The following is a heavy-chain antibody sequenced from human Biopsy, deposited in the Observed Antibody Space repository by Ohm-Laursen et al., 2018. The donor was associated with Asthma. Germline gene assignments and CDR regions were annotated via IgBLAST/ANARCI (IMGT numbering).Heavy chain of an antibody. V-gene: IGHV3-30*18. CDR3: AKRRGYSGHDNDY. CDR2: ISYDGNHK. CDR1: GFPFTSYA. J-gene: IGHJ4*02. D-gene: IGHD5-12*01. Sequence: RSLRLSCAASGFPFTSYAMHWVRQAPGKGLEWVAVISYDGNHKFYEDSVKGRFTISRDNSKNTLYLQMNSLRTEDTAVYYCAKRRGYSGHDNDYWGQGTLVIVSS.